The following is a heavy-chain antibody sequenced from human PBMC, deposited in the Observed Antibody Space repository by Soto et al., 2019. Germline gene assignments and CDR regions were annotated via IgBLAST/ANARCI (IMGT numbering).Heavy chain of an antibody. J-gene: IGHJ5*02. Sequence: ASVKVSGKASGYTFTSYGISWVRQAPGQGLEWMGWISAYNGNTKYAQNLQGRVTLTTDTSTSTAYMEPRSLRYDDTAVYFCARGADFWSGYRWFDPWGQGTLVTVSS. CDR2: ISAYNGNT. CDR3: ARGADFWSGYRWFDP. CDR1: GYTFTSYG. D-gene: IGHD3-3*01. V-gene: IGHV1-18*01.